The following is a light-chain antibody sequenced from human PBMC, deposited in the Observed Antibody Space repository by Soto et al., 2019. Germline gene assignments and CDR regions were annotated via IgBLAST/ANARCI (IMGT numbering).Light chain of an antibody. CDR1: QSIATY. CDR3: QQTYNTPRT. CDR2: GAS. J-gene: IGKJ1*01. V-gene: IGKV1-39*01. Sequence: DIQMTESPSSLSASVGDRVTITCRASQSIATYLSWYHQKPGEAPKLLIYGASNLQSGVPSRFSGSDSGTDFTLTISNLQPEDFATFYCQQTYNTPRTFGQGTKVEIK.